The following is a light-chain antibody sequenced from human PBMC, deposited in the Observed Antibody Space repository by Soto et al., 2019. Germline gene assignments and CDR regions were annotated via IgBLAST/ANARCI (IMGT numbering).Light chain of an antibody. CDR2: KAS. CDR1: QSISNW. J-gene: IGKJ1*01. V-gene: IGKV1-5*03. CDR3: QQYDTYWT. Sequence: DIQITQSPSTLSSSVRDKVIITCRASQSISNWLAWYQQKPGKAPHLLIYKASSLKSGVPSRFSGSGSGKEFTLTISSLQPDYFATYYCQQYDTYWTFGQGTKVDIK.